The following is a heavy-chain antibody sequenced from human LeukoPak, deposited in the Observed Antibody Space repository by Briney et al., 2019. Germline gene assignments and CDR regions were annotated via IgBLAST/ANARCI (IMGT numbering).Heavy chain of an antibody. Sequence: GGSLRLSCAASGFSFSDYYMDWFRQAPGKGLVWVSRINTDESSATYADSVKGRFTISRDNAKNTLYLQMNSLRAEDTAVYYCARDYINYLDYWGQGTLVTVSS. CDR3: ARDYINYLDY. CDR1: GFSFSDYY. V-gene: IGHV3-74*01. J-gene: IGHJ4*02. D-gene: IGHD4-11*01. CDR2: INTDESSA.